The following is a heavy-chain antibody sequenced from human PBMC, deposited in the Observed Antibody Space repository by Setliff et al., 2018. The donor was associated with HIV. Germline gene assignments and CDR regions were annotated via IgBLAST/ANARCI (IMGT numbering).Heavy chain of an antibody. CDR2: INVGKGDT. J-gene: IGHJ4*01. V-gene: IGHV1-3*01. CDR3: ARGALLAVFDFDH. D-gene: IGHD3-10*01. Sequence: ASVKVYCNAFGYTCTTYSLHWVRQAPGQSLEWMGWINVGKGDTKYSQEFQGRITITTDTSANTGYMERSSLRSDDTAVYFCARGALLAVFDFDHWGHGTLVTVSS. CDR1: GYTCTTYS.